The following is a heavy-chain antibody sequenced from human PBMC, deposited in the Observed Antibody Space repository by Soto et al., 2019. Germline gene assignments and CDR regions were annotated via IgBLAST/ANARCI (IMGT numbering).Heavy chain of an antibody. V-gene: IGHV4-4*02. D-gene: IGHD2-2*01. CDR3: AREAKNCSITTCAPRFDP. J-gene: IGHJ5*02. CDR2: IYHSGST. Sequence: QVQLQESGPGLVNPSGTLSLTCAVSRGSISSSDWWSWVRQPPGKGLEWIGEIYHSGSTNYNPSLKSRVISSVDKSRNQFSLKLSSVTAADTAVYYCAREAKNCSITTCAPRFDPWGQGTLVTVSS. CDR1: RGSISSSDW.